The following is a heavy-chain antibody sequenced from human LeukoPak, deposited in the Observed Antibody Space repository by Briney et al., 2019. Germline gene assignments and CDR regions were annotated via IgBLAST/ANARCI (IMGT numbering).Heavy chain of an antibody. D-gene: IGHD4-17*01. Sequence: GGALRLSCAASGFTFSTYAMSWVRQAPGKGLEWVSSISSSSSYIYYADSVKGRFTISRDNAKNSLYLQMNSLRAEDTAVYYCAKDPNGDYVGAFDPWGQGTLVTVSS. CDR1: GFTFSTYA. V-gene: IGHV3-21*01. CDR3: AKDPNGDYVGAFDP. CDR2: ISSSSSYI. J-gene: IGHJ5*02.